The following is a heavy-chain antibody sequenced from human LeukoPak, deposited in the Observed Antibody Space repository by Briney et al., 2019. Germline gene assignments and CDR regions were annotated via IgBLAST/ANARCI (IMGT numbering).Heavy chain of an antibody. CDR1: GDSISTYY. J-gene: IGHJ4*02. CDR3: TSGWQTLDY. D-gene: IGHD6-19*01. V-gene: IGHV4-59*01. Sequence: SETLSLTCTVSGDSISTYYWSWIRQPPGKGLEWIGYIYYSGSTNYNPSLKSRVTISVDTSKNQFSLKLSSMTAADTAVYYCTSGWQTLDYWGQGTLVTVSS. CDR2: IYYSGST.